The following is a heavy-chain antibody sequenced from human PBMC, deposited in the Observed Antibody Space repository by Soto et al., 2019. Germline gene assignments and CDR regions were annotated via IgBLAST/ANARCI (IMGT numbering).Heavy chain of an antibody. V-gene: IGHV1-2*02. CDR3: ARDFDSSRGSYSRGVVEY. CDR2: INPHSGGT. D-gene: IGHD3-22*01. CDR1: VYTFADYY. J-gene: IGHJ4*02. Sequence: QVQLVQSGAEVKKPGDSVKVSCKASVYTFADYYMHWVRQAPGQGLEWMGWINPHSGGTNYAQKFQGRVTMTRDTSISPAYREMSRLRSDDAAVYYCARDFDSSRGSYSRGVVEYWGQGTLVTVSS.